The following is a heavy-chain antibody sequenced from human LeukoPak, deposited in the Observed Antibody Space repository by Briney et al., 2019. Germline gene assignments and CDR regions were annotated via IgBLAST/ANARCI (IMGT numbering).Heavy chain of an antibody. CDR2: IYYSGST. J-gene: IGHJ3*02. Sequence: SETLSLTCTVPGGSISSYYWSWIRQPPGKGLEWIGYIYYSGSTNYNPSLKSRVTISVDTSKNQFSLKLSSVTAADTAVYYCARSSGYFPAAFDIWGQGTMVTVSS. D-gene: IGHD3-22*01. CDR1: GGSISSYY. V-gene: IGHV4-59*08. CDR3: ARSSGYFPAAFDI.